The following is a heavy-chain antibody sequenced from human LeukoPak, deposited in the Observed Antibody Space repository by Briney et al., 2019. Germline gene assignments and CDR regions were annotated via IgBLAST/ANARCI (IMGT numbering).Heavy chain of an antibody. Sequence: PSETLSLTCTVSGGSISSSSYYWGWLRQPPGKGLEWIGSIYYSGSTYYNPSLKSRVTISVDTSKNQFSLKLSSVTAADTAVYYCARLEAVAGTKGAFDIWGQGTMVTVSS. D-gene: IGHD6-19*01. CDR3: ARLEAVAGTKGAFDI. CDR1: GGSISSSSYY. J-gene: IGHJ3*02. V-gene: IGHV4-39*01. CDR2: IYYSGST.